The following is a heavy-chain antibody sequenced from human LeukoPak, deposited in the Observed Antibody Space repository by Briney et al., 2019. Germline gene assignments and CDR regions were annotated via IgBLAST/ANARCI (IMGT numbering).Heavy chain of an antibody. CDR2: IYYSGST. J-gene: IGHJ4*02. Sequence: PSETLSLTCTVSGGSISSGDYYWSWIRQPPGKGLEWIGHIYYSGSTYYNPSLKSRVTISVDTSKNQFSLKLSSVTAADTAVYYCARDKLSDYGDYAAFDYWGQGTLVTVSS. CDR1: GGSISSGDYY. D-gene: IGHD4-17*01. CDR3: ARDKLSDYGDYAAFDY. V-gene: IGHV4-30-4*01.